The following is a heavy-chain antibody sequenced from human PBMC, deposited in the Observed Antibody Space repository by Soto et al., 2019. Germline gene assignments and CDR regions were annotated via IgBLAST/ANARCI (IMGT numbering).Heavy chain of an antibody. CDR1: GGSIIGSGFH. CDR2: IYYSGTA. D-gene: IGHD5-12*01. V-gene: IGHV4-39*01. J-gene: IGHJ5*02. CDR3: ARRSGGYVRWFDP. Sequence: QLQLRESGPGLVKPSETLSLTCTVSGGSIIGSGFHWAWIRQPPGKGLEWIGSIYYSGTANYSPSLKSRFAKDVDTPKYRFSLRLSCVTAADTGVYYCARRSGGYVRWFDPWGQGTRVTVSS.